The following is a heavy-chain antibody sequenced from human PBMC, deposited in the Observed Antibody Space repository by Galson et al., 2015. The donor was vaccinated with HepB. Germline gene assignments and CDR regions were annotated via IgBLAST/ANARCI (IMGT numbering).Heavy chain of an antibody. CDR1: GFTFSSYA. CDR3: AKDNSAAVVPAADDAFDI. V-gene: IGHV3-23*01. Sequence: SLRLSCAASGFTFSSYAMSWVRQAPGKGLEWVSAISGSGGSTYYADSVKGRFTISRDNSKNTLYLQMNSLRAEDTAVYYCAKDNSAAVVPAADDAFDIWGQGTMVTVSS. J-gene: IGHJ3*02. CDR2: ISGSGGST. D-gene: IGHD2-2*01.